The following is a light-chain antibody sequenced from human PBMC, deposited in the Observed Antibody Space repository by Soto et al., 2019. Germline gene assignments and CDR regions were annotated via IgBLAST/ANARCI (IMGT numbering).Light chain of an antibody. CDR2: DAS. Sequence: EIVLTQSPATLSLSPGERATLSCRARQSVSSYLAWYQHKPCQAPRLLIYDASNSATGIPARFSGSGSVTDFTLAISSLEPEDFAVYYGQQRSYWPVTFGPGTKVDIK. CDR3: QQRSYWPVT. J-gene: IGKJ3*01. V-gene: IGKV3-11*01. CDR1: QSVSSY.